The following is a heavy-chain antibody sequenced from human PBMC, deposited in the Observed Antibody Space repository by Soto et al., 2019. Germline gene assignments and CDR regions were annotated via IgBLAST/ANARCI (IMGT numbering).Heavy chain of an antibody. CDR2: INHSGST. CDR3: AGDYDSSGYQGY. V-gene: IGHV4-34*01. Sequence: LSLTCAVYGGSFSGYYWSWIRQPPGKGLEWIGEINHSGSTNYNPSLKSRVTISVDTSKNQFPLKLSSVTAADTAVYYCAGDYDSSGYQGYWGQGTLVTVSS. CDR1: GGSFSGYY. D-gene: IGHD3-22*01. J-gene: IGHJ4*02.